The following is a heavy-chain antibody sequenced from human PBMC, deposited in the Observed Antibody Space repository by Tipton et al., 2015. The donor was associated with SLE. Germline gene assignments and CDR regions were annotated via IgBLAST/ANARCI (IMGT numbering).Heavy chain of an antibody. V-gene: IGHV4-59*08. Sequence: TLSVTCTVSGGSITNYYWTWIRQPPGKGLEWIGCIDHEGTTRSNPSLQSRITISVDTSKNQFSLKLGSVTAVDTAIYYCARGGASGKFGRIGYWGLGTLVTVSS. CDR3: ARGGASGKFGRIGY. CDR1: GGSITNYY. J-gene: IGHJ4*02. CDR2: IDHEGTT. D-gene: IGHD1-26*01.